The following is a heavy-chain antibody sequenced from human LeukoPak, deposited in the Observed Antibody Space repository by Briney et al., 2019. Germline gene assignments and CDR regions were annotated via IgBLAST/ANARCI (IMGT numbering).Heavy chain of an antibody. Sequence: PGGSLRLSCTASGFTFSNYGMHWVRQAPGKGLEWVAILWYDGSNKYYADSVKGRFTISRDNSRNTLYLQMNSLRAEDTAVYYCAKGRCSGGSCYSIPEFDYWGQGTLVTVSS. J-gene: IGHJ4*02. V-gene: IGHV3-30*02. CDR1: GFTFSNYG. CDR3: AKGRCSGGSCYSIPEFDY. CDR2: LWYDGSNK. D-gene: IGHD2-15*01.